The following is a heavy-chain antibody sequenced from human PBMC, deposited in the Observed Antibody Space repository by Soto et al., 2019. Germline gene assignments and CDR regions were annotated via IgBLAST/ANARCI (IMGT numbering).Heavy chain of an antibody. CDR2: IKEDGSEK. CDR3: ARPSYGSGSVWFDP. J-gene: IGHJ5*02. V-gene: IGHV3-7*03. D-gene: IGHD3-10*01. CDR1: GFTFSGYW. Sequence: GGSLRLSCSASGFTFSGYWMTWVRQAPGKGLEWVANIKEDGSEKYYVDSVKGRFTISRDNPKNSLYLQMNSLRADDTAVYYGARPSYGSGSVWFDPWGQGTLVTVSS.